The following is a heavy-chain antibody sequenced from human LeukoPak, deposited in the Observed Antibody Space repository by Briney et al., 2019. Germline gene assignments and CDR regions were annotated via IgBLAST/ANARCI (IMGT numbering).Heavy chain of an antibody. CDR3: ARGSPVITMVRGVQSNWFDP. J-gene: IGHJ5*02. D-gene: IGHD3-10*01. V-gene: IGHV4-34*01. Sequence: SETLSLTCAVYGGPFSGYYWSWIRQPPGKGLEWIGEINHSGSTNYNPSLKSRVTISVDTSKNQFSLKLSSVTAADTAVYYCARGSPVITMVRGVQSNWFDPWGQGTLVTVSS. CDR1: GGPFSGYY. CDR2: INHSGST.